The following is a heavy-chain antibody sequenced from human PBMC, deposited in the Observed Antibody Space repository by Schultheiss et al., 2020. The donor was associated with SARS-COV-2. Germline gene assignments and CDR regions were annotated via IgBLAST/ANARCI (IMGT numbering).Heavy chain of an antibody. CDR3: AKVEDIVEVVAF. D-gene: IGHD2-15*01. CDR1: GGSISSGGYY. Sequence: SETLSLTCTVSGGSISSGGYYWSWIRQHPGKGLEWIGYIYYSGSTYYNPSLKSRVTISVDTSKNQFSLKLSSVTAADTAVYYCAKVEDIVEVVAFWGQGILVTVSS. J-gene: IGHJ4*02. V-gene: IGHV4-31*03. CDR2: IYYSGST.